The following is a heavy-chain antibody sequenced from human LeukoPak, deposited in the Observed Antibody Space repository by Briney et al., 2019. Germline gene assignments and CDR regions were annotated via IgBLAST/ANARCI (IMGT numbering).Heavy chain of an antibody. J-gene: IGHJ4*02. Sequence: SETLSLTCTVSGGSISSSSYYWGWIRQPPGKGLEWIGSIYYSGSTYYNPSLKSRVTISVDTSKNQFSLKLSSVTAADTAVYYCARDLSVAGTGGSDYWGQGTLVTVSS. CDR2: IYYSGST. CDR3: ARDLSVAGTGGSDY. D-gene: IGHD6-19*01. CDR1: GGSISSSSYY. V-gene: IGHV4-39*02.